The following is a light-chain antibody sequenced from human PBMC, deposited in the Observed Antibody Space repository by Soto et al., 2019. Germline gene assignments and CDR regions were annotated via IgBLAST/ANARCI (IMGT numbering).Light chain of an antibody. J-gene: IGLJ1*01. CDR1: SSDVGGYNY. CDR3: CSYAGSHTFV. CDR2: DVS. Sequence: QSLLTHPRSLSGSPGQSVTISCTGTSSDVGGYNYVSWYQQHPGKAPKVMIYDVSKRPSGVPDRFSGSKSGNTASLTISGLQADDEADYYCCSYAGSHTFVFGTGTKVTVL. V-gene: IGLV2-11*01.